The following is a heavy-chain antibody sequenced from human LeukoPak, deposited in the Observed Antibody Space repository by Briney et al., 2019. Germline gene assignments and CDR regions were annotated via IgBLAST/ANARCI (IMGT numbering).Heavy chain of an antibody. V-gene: IGHV4-34*01. J-gene: IGHJ6*03. CDR3: ARVHTIFGVVITYYYYYYMDV. CDR1: GGSFSGYY. Sequence: KPSETLSLTCAVYGGSFSGYYWSWIRQPPGKGLEWIGEINHSGSTNYNPSLKSRVTISVDTSKNHFSLKLSSVTAADTAVYYCARVHTIFGVVITYYYYYYMDVWGKGTTVTVSS. CDR2: INHSGST. D-gene: IGHD3-3*01.